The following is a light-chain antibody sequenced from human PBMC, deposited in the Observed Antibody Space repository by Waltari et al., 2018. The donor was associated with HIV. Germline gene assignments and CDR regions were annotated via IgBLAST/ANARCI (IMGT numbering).Light chain of an antibody. CDR3: QSYDSGLRV. J-gene: IGLJ3*02. CDR1: SSNIGEGSD. V-gene: IGLV1-40*01. Sequence: QSVLPQPPSVSGAPGQRVTISCTGSSSNIGEGSDVHWYQQLPGTAPKLLIYDNNNRPSGVPDRFSGSKSGTSASLAITGLQAEDEADYYCQSYDSGLRVFGGGTKLTVL. CDR2: DNN.